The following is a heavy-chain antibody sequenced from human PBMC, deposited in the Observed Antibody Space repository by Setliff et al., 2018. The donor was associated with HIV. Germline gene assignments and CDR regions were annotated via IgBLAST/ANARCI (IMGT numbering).Heavy chain of an antibody. D-gene: IGHD2-15*01. CDR1: GDSISSYY. Sequence: SETLSLTCTVSGDSISSYYWSWIRQPPGEGLEWIGYSNNNGNTHYNPSLKSPVTISVDTPKNHVSLRLNSVTAADTAVYYCARQGSWLDSWGQGTLVTVSS. CDR2: SNNNGNT. J-gene: IGHJ5*01. CDR3: ARQGSWLDS. V-gene: IGHV4-59*08.